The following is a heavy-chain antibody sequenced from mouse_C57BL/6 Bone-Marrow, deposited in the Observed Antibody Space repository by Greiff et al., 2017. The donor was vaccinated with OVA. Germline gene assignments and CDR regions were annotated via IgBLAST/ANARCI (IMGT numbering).Heavy chain of an antibody. V-gene: IGHV1-4*01. CDR3: ARSQYAMDY. CDR1: GYTFTSYT. CDR2: INPSSGYT. Sequence: QVHVKQSGAELARPGASVKMSCKASGYTFTSYTMHWVKQRPGQGLEWIGYINPSSGYTKYNQKFKDKATLTADKSSSTAYMQLSSLTSEDSAVYYCARSQYAMDYWGQGTSVTVSS. J-gene: IGHJ4*01.